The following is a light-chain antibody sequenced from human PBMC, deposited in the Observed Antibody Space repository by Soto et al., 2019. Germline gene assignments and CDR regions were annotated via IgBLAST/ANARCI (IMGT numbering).Light chain of an antibody. CDR2: EVT. CDR3: SSFTNSILV. Sequence: QSVLTQPASVSGSPGQSITISCTGTTSDVGSHNFVSWYQQLPGKAPKLLIYEVTNRPSGTSNRFSGSKSGNTASPTISGLQAEDEADYYCSSFTNSILVFGGGTKLTVL. J-gene: IGLJ3*02. CDR1: TSDVGSHNF. V-gene: IGLV2-14*01.